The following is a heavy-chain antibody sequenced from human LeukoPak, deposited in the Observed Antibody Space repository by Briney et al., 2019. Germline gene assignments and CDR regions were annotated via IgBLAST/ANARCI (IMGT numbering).Heavy chain of an antibody. J-gene: IGHJ6*02. Sequence: ASVKVSCKASGYTFTSYGISWVRQAPGQGLEWMGWISAYNGNTNYPQKLQGRVTMTTDTSTSTAYMELRSLRSDDTAVYYCARVYDSSGYYRRNYYYYGMDVWGQGTTVTVSS. CDR2: ISAYNGNT. D-gene: IGHD3-22*01. V-gene: IGHV1-18*01. CDR1: GYTFTSYG. CDR3: ARVYDSSGYYRRNYYYYGMDV.